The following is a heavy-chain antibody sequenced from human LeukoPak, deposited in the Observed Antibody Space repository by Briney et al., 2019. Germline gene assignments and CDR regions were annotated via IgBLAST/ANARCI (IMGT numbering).Heavy chain of an antibody. V-gene: IGHV1-69*13. CDR1: GGTFSSYA. CDR3: ARSWGYYDSSGYYYY. Sequence: SVKVSCKASGGTFSSYAISWVRQAPGQGLEWMGGVIPIFGTANYAQKFQGRVTITADESTSTVYMELSSLRSEDTAVYYCARSWGYYDSSGYYYYWGQGTLVTVSS. D-gene: IGHD3-22*01. CDR2: VIPIFGTA. J-gene: IGHJ4*02.